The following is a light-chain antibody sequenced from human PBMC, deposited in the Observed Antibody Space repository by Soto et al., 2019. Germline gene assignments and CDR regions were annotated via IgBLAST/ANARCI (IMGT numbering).Light chain of an antibody. CDR1: SSNIGSGYD. CDR3: QSYDSSLSGFV. Sequence: SVLTQPPSVSGAPGQGVTISCPGSSSNIGSGYDVHWYQQLPGTAPKLLIYDDFNRPSGVPDRFSGSKSGTSASLAITGLQAEDETDYYCQSYDSSLSGFVFGTGTKVTVL. J-gene: IGLJ1*01. CDR2: DDF. V-gene: IGLV1-40*01.